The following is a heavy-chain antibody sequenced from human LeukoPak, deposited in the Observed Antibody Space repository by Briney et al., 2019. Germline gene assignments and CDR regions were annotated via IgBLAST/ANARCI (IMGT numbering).Heavy chain of an antibody. Sequence: GGSLRLSCAASGITFSTYWMHWVRQAPGKGLVWVSRINSDGSTTSYVDSVEGRFTISRDNAKNTLYLQMNSLRAEGTAVYYCARAGTVVDYDPSDAFDVWGQGTMVTVSS. CDR1: GITFSTYW. CDR2: INSDGSTT. V-gene: IGHV3-74*01. CDR3: ARAGTVVDYDPSDAFDV. J-gene: IGHJ3*01. D-gene: IGHD3-22*01.